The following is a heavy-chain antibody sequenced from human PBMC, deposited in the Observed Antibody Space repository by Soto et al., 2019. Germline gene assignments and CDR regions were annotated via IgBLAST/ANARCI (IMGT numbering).Heavy chain of an antibody. CDR3: AREAYCSSTSCYKPFNWFDP. J-gene: IGHJ5*02. D-gene: IGHD2-2*02. V-gene: IGHV1-69*06. CDR2: IIPIFGTA. CDR1: GGTFSSYA. Sequence: GASVKVSCKASGGTFSSYAISWVRQAPGQGLEWMGGIIPIFGTANYAQKFKGRVTITEDKSTSTAYIELSSLRSEDTAVYYCAREAYCSSTSCYKPFNWFDPRGQGTLVTVSS.